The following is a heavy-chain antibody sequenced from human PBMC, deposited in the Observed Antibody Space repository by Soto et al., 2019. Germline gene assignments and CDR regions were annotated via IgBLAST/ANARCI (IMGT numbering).Heavy chain of an antibody. V-gene: IGHV3-30*03. Sequence: GGSLRLSCAASGFTFSSYGMHWVRQAPGKGLEWVAVISYDGSNKYYADSVKGRFTISRDNSKNTLYLQMNSLRAEDTAVYYCATGLRYGYDYIWGSYRYPQVHAFDIWGQGTMVTVSS. D-gene: IGHD3-16*02. CDR1: GFTFSSYG. CDR2: ISYDGSNK. CDR3: ATGLRYGYDYIWGSYRYPQVHAFDI. J-gene: IGHJ3*02.